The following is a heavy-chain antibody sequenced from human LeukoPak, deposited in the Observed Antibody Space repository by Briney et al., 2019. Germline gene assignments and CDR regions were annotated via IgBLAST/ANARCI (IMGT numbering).Heavy chain of an antibody. CDR2: IYYSGST. V-gene: IGHV4-61*05. CDR1: GGSISSSSYY. D-gene: IGHD5-18*01. Sequence: SETLSLTCTVSGGSISSSSYYWGWIRQPPGKGLEWIGYIYYSGSTNYNPSLKSRVTISVDTSKNQFSLKLSSVTAADTAVYYCARSVDTNYYYYYYMDVWGKGTTVTVSS. J-gene: IGHJ6*03. CDR3: ARSVDTNYYYYYYMDV.